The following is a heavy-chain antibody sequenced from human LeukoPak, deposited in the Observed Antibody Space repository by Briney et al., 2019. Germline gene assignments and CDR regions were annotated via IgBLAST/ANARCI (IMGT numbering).Heavy chain of an antibody. CDR2: ISYVGSNT. Sequence: PGRSLRLSCAASGFTFSSYGMHGVRQAPGKGLEWVAVISYVGSNTSYADSVKGRFTISTDNSKNTLYLQMNSLRAEDTAVYYCAKALWFGEFRTRGMDVWGKGPRSPSPQ. V-gene: IGHV3-30*18. CDR3: AKALWFGEFRTRGMDV. D-gene: IGHD3-10*01. CDR1: GFTFSSYG. J-gene: IGHJ6*01.